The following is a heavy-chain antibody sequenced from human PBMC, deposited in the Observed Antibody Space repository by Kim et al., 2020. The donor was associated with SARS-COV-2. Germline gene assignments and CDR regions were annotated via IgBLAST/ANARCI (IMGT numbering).Heavy chain of an antibody. CDR3: TTGGDILTDAFDI. CDR1: GFTFSNAW. D-gene: IGHD3-9*01. CDR2: IKSKTDGGTT. Sequence: GGSLRLSCAASGFTFSNAWMSWVRQAPGKGLEWVGRIKSKTDGGTTDYAAPVKGRFTISRDDSKNTLYLQMNSLKTEDTAVYYCTTGGDILTDAFDIWGQGTMVTVSS. V-gene: IGHV3-15*01. J-gene: IGHJ3*02.